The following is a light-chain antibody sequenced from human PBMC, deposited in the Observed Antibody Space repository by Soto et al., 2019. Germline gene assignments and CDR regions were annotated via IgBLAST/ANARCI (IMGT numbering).Light chain of an antibody. J-gene: IGKJ1*01. CDR2: AAS. Sequence: DIQMTQSPSSLSASVGDRVTITCRASQSISGYLNWYQQKPGKAPKLLIYAASSLQSGVPSRFSGSGSGTDFTLTISSLQPEDFATYYCQQTSSTPTFGKGTKVEIK. CDR3: QQTSSTPT. V-gene: IGKV1-39*01. CDR1: QSISGY.